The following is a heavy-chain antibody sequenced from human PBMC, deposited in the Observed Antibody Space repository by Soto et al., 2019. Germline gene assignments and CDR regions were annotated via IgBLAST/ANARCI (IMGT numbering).Heavy chain of an antibody. CDR2: ISLRGDSA. CDR1: GFSLRNYA. D-gene: IGHD3-10*01. J-gene: IGHJ4*01. Sequence: EMQMFQSGGGLVQPGGSLRLSCVASGFSLRNYAMSWVRQAPGKGLEWVSSISLRGDSASYPHSVKGRFTISRDNSKNTLFLQMDSLRADDTAIYYFGSIYWGHGTLVTVSS. V-gene: IGHV3-23*01. CDR3: GSIY.